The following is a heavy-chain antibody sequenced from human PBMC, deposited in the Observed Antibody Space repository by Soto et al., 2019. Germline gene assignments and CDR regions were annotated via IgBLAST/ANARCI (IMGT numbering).Heavy chain of an antibody. Sequence: QVQLQQRGAGLLKPSETLSLTCAVLGGSFSDYYWTWIRQPPGKGLEWIGEINHSGFTSYNPSLNSRLTLLVDTSTKEFSLNLSSVTAADTAAYHCVRGRAFMSRVAFDIWGQGTMVTVSS. J-gene: IGHJ3*02. CDR3: VRGRAFMSRVAFDI. V-gene: IGHV4-34*02. D-gene: IGHD1-26*01. CDR1: GGSFSDYY. CDR2: INHSGFT.